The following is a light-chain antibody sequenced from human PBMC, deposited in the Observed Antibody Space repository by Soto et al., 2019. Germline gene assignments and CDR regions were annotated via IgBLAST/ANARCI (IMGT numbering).Light chain of an antibody. CDR2: GAI. CDR1: NSDVNY. J-gene: IGLJ1*01. V-gene: IGLV2-14*01. Sequence: QSVLTQPASVSGAPGQSITISCTATNSDVNYVSWHQQHPGKAPKLMIYGAINRSSGVSTRFSGSKSGNTASLTISGLQAEDEADYYCSSSISSNTFVFGIGTKVTVL. CDR3: SSSISSNTFV.